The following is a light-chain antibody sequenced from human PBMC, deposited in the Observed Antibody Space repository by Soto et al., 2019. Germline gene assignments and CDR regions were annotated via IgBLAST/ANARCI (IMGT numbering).Light chain of an antibody. V-gene: IGLV2-14*01. CDR1: SSDVGGYNY. CDR2: DVS. J-gene: IGLJ1*01. CDR3: SSYTSSSILV. Sequence: QSALTQPASVSGSPGQSITISCTGTSSDVGGYNYVSWYQQHPGKAPKLMIYDVSNRPSGVSNRFSGSKSGNTASLTISGLQAEDEAAYYCSSYTSSSILVFGTGTKLPVL.